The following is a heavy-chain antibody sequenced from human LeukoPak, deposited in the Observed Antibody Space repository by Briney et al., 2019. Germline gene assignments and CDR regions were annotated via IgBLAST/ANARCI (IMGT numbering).Heavy chain of an antibody. J-gene: IGHJ5*02. Sequence: TSQTLSLTCTVSGGSISSGDYYWSWIRQPPGKGLEWIGYIYYSGSTYYNPPLKSRVTISVDTSKNQFSLKLSSATAADTAVYYCARVRPVITYYYDSSGYYFSPWGQGTLVTVSS. D-gene: IGHD3-22*01. V-gene: IGHV4-30-4*01. CDR3: ARVRPVITYYYDSSGYYFSP. CDR2: IYYSGST. CDR1: GGSISSGDYY.